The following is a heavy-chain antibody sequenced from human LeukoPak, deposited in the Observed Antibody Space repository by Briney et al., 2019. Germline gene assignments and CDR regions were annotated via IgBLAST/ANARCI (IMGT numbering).Heavy chain of an antibody. CDR2: ISAYNGNT. V-gene: IGHV1-18*01. CDR3: ARDSCSSTSCYVVGGGENYHYYMDV. CDR1: GYTFTSYG. D-gene: IGHD2-2*01. Sequence: ASVKVSCKASGYTFTSYGISWVRQAPGQGLEWMGWISAYNGNTNYAQKLQGRVTMTTDTSTSTAYMELRSLRSDDTAVYYCARDSCSSTSCYVVGGGENYHYYMDVWGKGTTVTISS. J-gene: IGHJ6*03.